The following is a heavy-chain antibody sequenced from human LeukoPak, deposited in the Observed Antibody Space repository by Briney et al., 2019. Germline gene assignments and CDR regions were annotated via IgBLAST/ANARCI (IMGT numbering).Heavy chain of an antibody. CDR2: ISGSGGST. J-gene: IGHJ4*02. V-gene: IGHV3-23*01. D-gene: IGHD6-13*01. Sequence: PGGSLRLSCAASGFTFSSYAMSWVRQAPGKGLEWVSGISGSGGSTYYADSVKGRFTISRDNSKNTLFLQMNSLRAEDTAVYYCARQLRVGTAAGFDYWGRGTLSPSPQ. CDR3: ARQLRVGTAAGFDY. CDR1: GFTFSSYA.